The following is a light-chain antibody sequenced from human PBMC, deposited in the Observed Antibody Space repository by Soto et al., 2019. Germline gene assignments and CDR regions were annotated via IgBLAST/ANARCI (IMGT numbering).Light chain of an antibody. V-gene: IGKV2-28*01. CDR2: LGS. J-gene: IGKJ4*02. CDR1: QSLLHSNGYNY. Sequence: DIVMTQSPLSLPVTPGEPASISCRSSQSLLHSNGYNYSDWYLQKPGQSPQLLIYLGSNRASGVPDRFSGSGSGTDFTLKISRVEAEDVGVYYCMQALQTPSPFGGGTKVEIK. CDR3: MQALQTPSP.